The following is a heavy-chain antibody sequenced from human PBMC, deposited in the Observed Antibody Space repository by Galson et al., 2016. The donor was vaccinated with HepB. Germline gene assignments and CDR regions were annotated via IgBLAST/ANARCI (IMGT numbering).Heavy chain of an antibody. CDR3: AREAVAYDPIFDY. CDR2: VSANGTT. J-gene: IGHJ4*02. Sequence: SETLSLTCTVSGASINTFFWNWIRQPPGKGLEWIGYVSANGTTVYNPSLKRRVTMSVLMSRSQFSLKLNSVTAADTAVYFCAREAVAYDPIFDYWGQGTLVTVSS. CDR1: GASINTFF. V-gene: IGHV4-4*08. D-gene: IGHD4-23*01.